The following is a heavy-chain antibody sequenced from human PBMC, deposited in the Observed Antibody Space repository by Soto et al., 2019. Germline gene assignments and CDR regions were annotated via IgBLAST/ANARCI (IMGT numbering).Heavy chain of an antibody. Sequence: GGSLRLSCAASGFTFSSYAMHWVRQAPGKGLEWVAVISYDGSNKYYADSVKGRFTISRDNSKNTLYLQMNSLRAEDTAVYYCARTYYLNRITAFDIWGQGTMVTVSS. D-gene: IGHD1-26*01. CDR3: ARTYYLNRITAFDI. CDR1: GFTFSSYA. J-gene: IGHJ3*02. V-gene: IGHV3-30-3*01. CDR2: ISYDGSNK.